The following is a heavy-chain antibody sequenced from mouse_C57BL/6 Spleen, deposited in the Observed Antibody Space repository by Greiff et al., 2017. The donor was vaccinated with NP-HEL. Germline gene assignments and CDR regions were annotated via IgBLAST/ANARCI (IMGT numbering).Heavy chain of an antibody. CDR2: IWGDGST. J-gene: IGHJ4*01. D-gene: IGHD3-1*01. CDR3: AKDEGLGTMDY. CDR1: GFSLTSYG. Sequence: VKLVESGPGLVAPSQSLSITCTVSGFSLTSYGVSWVRQPPGKGLEWLGVIWGDGSTNYHSALISRLSISKDNSKSQVFLKRNSLQTDDTDTYDCAKDEGLGTMDYWGKGTSGTVSS. V-gene: IGHV2-3*01.